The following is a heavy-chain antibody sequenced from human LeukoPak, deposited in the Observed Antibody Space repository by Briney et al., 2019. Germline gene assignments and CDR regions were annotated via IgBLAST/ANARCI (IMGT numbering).Heavy chain of an antibody. D-gene: IGHD6-13*01. Sequence: GGSLRLSCAASGFTFSSYAMSWVRQAPGKGLEWVSAISGSGGSTYYADSVKGRFTISRDNSKNSLYLQMNSLRAEDTAVYYCARDIEAAGLFLDYWGQGTLVTVSS. J-gene: IGHJ4*02. V-gene: IGHV3-23*01. CDR3: ARDIEAAGLFLDY. CDR2: ISGSGGST. CDR1: GFTFSSYA.